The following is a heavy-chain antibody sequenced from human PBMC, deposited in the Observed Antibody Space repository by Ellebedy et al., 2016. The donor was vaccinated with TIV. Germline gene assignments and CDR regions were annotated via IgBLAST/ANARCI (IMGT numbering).Heavy chain of an antibody. Sequence: MPGGSLRLSCTVSGDSLSTYYWSWIRQPPGKGLEWIGYISSSGSTNYNPSLKSRVTMSVDPSRNQFSLKLRSVTAADTAVYFCAREPHSSGRYYFYYGMDVWGHGTTVIVSS. CDR3: AREPHSSGRYYFYYGMDV. D-gene: IGHD3-22*01. CDR1: GDSLSTYY. J-gene: IGHJ6*02. V-gene: IGHV4-59*01. CDR2: ISSSGST.